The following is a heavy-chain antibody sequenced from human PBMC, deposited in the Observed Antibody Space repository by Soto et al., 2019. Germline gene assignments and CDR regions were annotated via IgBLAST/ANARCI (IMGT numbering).Heavy chain of an antibody. CDR1: GFTFSSYA. CDR3: AKGISHTVTTFDY. CDR2: ISGSGGST. Sequence: EVQLLESGGGLVQPGGSLRLSCAASGFTFSSYAMSWVRQAPGKGLEWVSAISGSGGSTYYADSVKGRFTIPRDNSKNTLYLKMNSLRAEDTAVYYCAKGISHTVTTFDYWGQGTLVTVSS. J-gene: IGHJ4*02. D-gene: IGHD4-17*01. V-gene: IGHV3-23*01.